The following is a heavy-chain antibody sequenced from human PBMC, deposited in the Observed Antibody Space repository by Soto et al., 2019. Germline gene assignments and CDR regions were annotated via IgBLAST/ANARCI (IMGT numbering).Heavy chain of an antibody. CDR1: GFSFEDYG. J-gene: IGHJ6*02. V-gene: IGHV3-43D*03. D-gene: IGHD3-16*01. CDR3: EKAGGPYYGMDV. Sequence: GGSLRLSCAASGFSFEDYGIHWVRQGPGKGLEWVSLITWDGGSTYFADFVRGRFTVSKDNSKKSVFLQMDTLTHADTGAYYCEKAGGPYYGMDVWGLGTTVTVSS. CDR2: ITWDGGST.